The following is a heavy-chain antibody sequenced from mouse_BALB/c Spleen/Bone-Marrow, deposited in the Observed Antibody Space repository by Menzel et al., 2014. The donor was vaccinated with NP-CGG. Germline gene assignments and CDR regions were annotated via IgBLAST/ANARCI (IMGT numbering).Heavy chain of an antibody. D-gene: IGHD4-1*01. Sequence: QVQLQQSGPGLAAPSQSLSITCTVSGFSLTSYGVHWVRQPPGKGLEWLGVIWAGGSTNYNSALMSRLSISKDNSKSQVFLRMNSLQTDDTAMYYCAGTGPFAYWGQGTLVTVSA. J-gene: IGHJ3*01. CDR2: IWAGGST. CDR1: GFSLTSYG. V-gene: IGHV2-9*02. CDR3: AGTGPFAY.